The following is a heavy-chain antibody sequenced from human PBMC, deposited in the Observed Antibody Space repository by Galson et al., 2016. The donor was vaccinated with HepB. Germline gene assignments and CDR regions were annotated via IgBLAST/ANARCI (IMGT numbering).Heavy chain of an antibody. CDR1: GLTVSSNY. CDR2: IYSGGGT. Sequence: SLRLSCAASGLTVSSNYTSWVRQAPGKGLEWVSVIYSGGGTYYADSVQGRFTISRDNSKNTVFLEMNSLRAEDTAVYYCGTESYLKGHSIVVAAPSQTWGRGTLVTVSS. CDR3: GTESYLKGHSIVVAAPSQT. J-gene: IGHJ5*02. V-gene: IGHV3-53*01. D-gene: IGHD2-15*01.